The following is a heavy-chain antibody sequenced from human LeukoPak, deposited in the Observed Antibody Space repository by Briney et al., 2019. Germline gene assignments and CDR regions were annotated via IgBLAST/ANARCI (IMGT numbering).Heavy chain of an antibody. J-gene: IGHJ5*02. CDR2: ISAYNGNT. Sequence: ASVKVSCKASGYAFISYGISWVRQAPGQGLEWMGWISAYNGNTNYVQKLQGSVTMTTDTSTSTAYMELSSLRSEDTAVYYCTLGVLGYSWFDPWGQGTLVTVSS. D-gene: IGHD3-16*01. V-gene: IGHV1-18*01. CDR3: TLGVLGYSWFDP. CDR1: GYAFISYG.